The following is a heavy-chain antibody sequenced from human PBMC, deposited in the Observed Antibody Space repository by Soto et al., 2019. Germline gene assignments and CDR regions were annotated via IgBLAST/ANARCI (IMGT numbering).Heavy chain of an antibody. Sequence: SETLSLTCTVSGGSISSGDYYWSWIRQPPGKGLEWIGYIYYSGSTYYNPSLKSRVTISVDTSKNQFSLKLSSVTAADTAVYYCARGSGSCYSCLDYWGQGTLVTSPQ. D-gene: IGHD2-15*01. CDR3: ARGSGSCYSCLDY. CDR2: IYYSGST. CDR1: GGSISSGDYY. V-gene: IGHV4-30-4*01. J-gene: IGHJ4*02.